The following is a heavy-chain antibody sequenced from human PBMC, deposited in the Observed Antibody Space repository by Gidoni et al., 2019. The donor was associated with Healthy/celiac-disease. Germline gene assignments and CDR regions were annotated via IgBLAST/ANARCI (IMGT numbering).Heavy chain of an antibody. V-gene: IGHV3-30-3*01. D-gene: IGHD3-10*01. J-gene: IGHJ3*02. CDR3: AREQGLWFGELYAFDI. Sequence: QVQLVESGGGVVQPGRSLRLSCAASGFTFRSYAMHWVRQAPGKGLEWVAVISYDGSNKYYADSVKGRFTISRDNSKNTLYLQMNSLRAEDTAVYYCAREQGLWFGELYAFDIWGQGTMVTVSS. CDR2: ISYDGSNK. CDR1: GFTFRSYA.